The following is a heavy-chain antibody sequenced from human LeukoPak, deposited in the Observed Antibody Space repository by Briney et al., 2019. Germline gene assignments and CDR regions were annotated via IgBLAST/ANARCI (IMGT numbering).Heavy chain of an antibody. CDR3: AKGLAVAGISFDY. V-gene: IGHV3-30*18. CDR1: GFTFSSYG. CDR2: ISYGGSNK. D-gene: IGHD6-19*01. Sequence: TGGSLRLSCAASGFTFSSYGMHWVRQAPGKGLEWVAVISYGGSNKYYADSVKGRFTISRDNSKNTLYLQMNSLRAEDTAVYYCAKGLAVAGISFDYWGQGTLVTVSS. J-gene: IGHJ4*02.